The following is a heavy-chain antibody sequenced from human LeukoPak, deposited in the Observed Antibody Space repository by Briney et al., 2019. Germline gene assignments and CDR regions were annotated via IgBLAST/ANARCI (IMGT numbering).Heavy chain of an antibody. Sequence: GGSLRLSCAASGFTFNSYNMNWVRQAPGKGPEWVSSISNSSSYIYYADSVKGRFTISRDNAKNSLYLQINSLRAEDTAVYYCARRGEYCSTTSCYAPDYWGRGTLVTVSS. CDR3: ARRGEYCSTTSCYAPDY. V-gene: IGHV3-21*01. D-gene: IGHD2-2*01. J-gene: IGHJ4*02. CDR2: ISNSSSYI. CDR1: GFTFNSYN.